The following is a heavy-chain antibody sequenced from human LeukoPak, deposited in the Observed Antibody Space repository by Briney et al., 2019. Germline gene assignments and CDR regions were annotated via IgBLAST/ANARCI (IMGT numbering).Heavy chain of an antibody. CDR2: IYPGDSDT. V-gene: IGHV5-51*01. Sequence: GESLKISCKGSGYRFTNYWIGWVRQMPGKGLEWMGIIYPGDSDTRYSPSFQGQVTISVDKSISTAHLQWSSLKASDTAMYYCARQEGLDYYDSSGYYSNNWFDPWGQGTLVTVSS. CDR1: GYRFTNYW. CDR3: ARQEGLDYYDSSGYYSNNWFDP. D-gene: IGHD3-22*01. J-gene: IGHJ5*02.